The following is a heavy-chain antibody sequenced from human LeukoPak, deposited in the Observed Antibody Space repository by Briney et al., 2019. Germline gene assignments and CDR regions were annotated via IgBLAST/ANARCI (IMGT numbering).Heavy chain of an antibody. Sequence: SVKVSCKASGGTFSSYAISWVRQAPGQGLEWMGGIIPIFGTANYAQKFQGRVTITADESTSTAYMELSSLRSEDTAVYYCASNSMTTVTTSEYFQHWGQGTLVTVSS. D-gene: IGHD4-17*01. CDR1: GGTFSSYA. J-gene: IGHJ1*01. V-gene: IGHV1-69*01. CDR3: ASNSMTTVTTSEYFQH. CDR2: IIPIFGTA.